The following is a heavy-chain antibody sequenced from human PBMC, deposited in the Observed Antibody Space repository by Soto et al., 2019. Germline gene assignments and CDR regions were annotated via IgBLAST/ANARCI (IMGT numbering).Heavy chain of an antibody. J-gene: IGHJ3*02. CDR2: IYPGDSDT. D-gene: IGHD2-2*02. V-gene: IGHV5-51*01. CDR1: GYGFTSYW. CDR3: ARLPAAIGWDAFDI. Sequence: AGASLKISCKGSGYGFTSYWIGWVRQMAGKGLEWMGIIYPGDSDTSYSPSFQGQVTISADKSISTAYLQWGSLKASDTAMYYCARLPAAIGWDAFDIWGQGTMVTVSS.